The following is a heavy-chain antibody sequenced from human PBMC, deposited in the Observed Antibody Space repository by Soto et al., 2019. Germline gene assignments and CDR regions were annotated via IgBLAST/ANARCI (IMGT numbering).Heavy chain of an antibody. D-gene: IGHD3-10*01. V-gene: IGHV3-33*01. Sequence: GGSLRLSCAASGFTFSSYGMHWVRQAPGKGLEWVAVIWYDGSNKYYADSVKGRFTISRDNSKNTLYLQMNSLRAEDTAVYYCARDWGTGVDAFDIWGQGTMVTVSS. CDR3: ARDWGTGVDAFDI. CDR1: GFTFSSYG. J-gene: IGHJ3*02. CDR2: IWYDGSNK.